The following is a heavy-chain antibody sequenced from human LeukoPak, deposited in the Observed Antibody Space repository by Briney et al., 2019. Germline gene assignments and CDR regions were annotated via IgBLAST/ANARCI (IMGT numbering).Heavy chain of an antibody. D-gene: IGHD3/OR15-3a*01. J-gene: IGHJ3*02. CDR2: IRYDGSNK. V-gene: IGHV3-30*02. Sequence: GGSLRLSCAASGFTFSSYGMHWVRQAPGKGLEWVAFIRYDGSNKYYADSVKGRFTISRDNSKNTLYLQMNSLRAEDTAVYYCAKGGLVIAKAFDIWGQGTMVAVSS. CDR3: AKGGLVIAKAFDI. CDR1: GFTFSSYG.